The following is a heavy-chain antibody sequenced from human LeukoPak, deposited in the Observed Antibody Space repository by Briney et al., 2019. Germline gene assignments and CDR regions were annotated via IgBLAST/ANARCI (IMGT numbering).Heavy chain of an antibody. V-gene: IGHV3-23*01. CDR2: IDGSDGAS. J-gene: IGHJ4*02. D-gene: IGHD1-26*01. Sequence: PGGPLRLSCAASGFRFSSYVMSWVRQAPGKGLEYVSSIDGSDGASYYADSVKGRFTISRDNSKNTLFLQMNSLRVEDTDVYYCARVDSGNYDYWGQGTLLTVSS. CDR3: ARVDSGNYDY. CDR1: GFRFSSYV.